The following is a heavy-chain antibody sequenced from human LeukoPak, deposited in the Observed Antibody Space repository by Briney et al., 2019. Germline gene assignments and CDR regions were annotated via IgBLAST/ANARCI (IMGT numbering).Heavy chain of an antibody. J-gene: IGHJ4*02. Sequence: SETLSLTCAVYGGSFSGYYWSWIRQPPGKGLEWIGEINHSGSTNYNPSLKSRVTISVDTSKNQFSLKLSSVTAADTAVYYCARDSSYDFWSGYHIDCWGQGTLVTVSS. D-gene: IGHD3-3*01. CDR2: INHSGST. V-gene: IGHV4-34*01. CDR3: ARDSSYDFWSGYHIDC. CDR1: GGSFSGYY.